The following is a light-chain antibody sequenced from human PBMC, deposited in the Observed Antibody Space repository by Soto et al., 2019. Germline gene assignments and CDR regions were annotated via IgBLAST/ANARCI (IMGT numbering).Light chain of an antibody. CDR1: QSVTSSY. Sequence: EIVLTQSPGTLSLSPWERATLSCRASQSVTSSYLAWYQQKPGQAPRRLIYGASIRATGIPDRFSGSGSGTDLAGAISRLEPEDFELYFCPQYHSSHLTLGQGAKVDIK. CDR3: PQYHSSHLT. V-gene: IGKV3-20*01. CDR2: GAS. J-gene: IGKJ1*01.